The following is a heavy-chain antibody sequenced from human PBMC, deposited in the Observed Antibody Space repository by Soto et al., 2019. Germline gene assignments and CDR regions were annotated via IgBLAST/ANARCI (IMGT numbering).Heavy chain of an antibody. CDR2: ITSSGGGT. D-gene: IGHD4-4*01. J-gene: IGHJ4*02. V-gene: IGHV3-23*01. Sequence: GGSLRLSCAASGFTFSAYVMSWVRQAPGKGLEWVSSITSSGGGTYYADSVKGRFTVSRDNSKNTVYLQMNSLRVEDTALYYCARETYRGFYFDYWGQGTLVTVSS. CDR1: GFTFSAYV. CDR3: ARETYRGFYFDY.